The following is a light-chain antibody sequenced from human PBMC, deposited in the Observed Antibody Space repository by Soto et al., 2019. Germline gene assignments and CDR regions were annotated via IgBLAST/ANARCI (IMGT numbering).Light chain of an antibody. CDR2: KAS. Sequence: DIQMTQSPSTLSASVGDRVTITCRAGQNIRTSLAWYQQKPGKAPNLLIYKASTLESGVPSRFSGSGSETEFSLTISSLQPDEFSTYYCQQYNNYPWTFGQGTKVEIK. J-gene: IGKJ1*01. V-gene: IGKV1-5*03. CDR3: QQYNNYPWT. CDR1: QNIRTS.